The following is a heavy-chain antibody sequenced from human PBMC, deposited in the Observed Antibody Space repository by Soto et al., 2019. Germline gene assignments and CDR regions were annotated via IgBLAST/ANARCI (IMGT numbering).Heavy chain of an antibody. V-gene: IGHV3-72*01. D-gene: IGHD3-16*01. CDR1: GFTFSDHY. CDR2: IRDKANSYTT. CDR3: ASARVMGAYFDY. Sequence: GSLRLSCAASGFTFSDHYMDWARQAPGKGLEWVARIRDKANSYTTDYAASVKGRFTISRDDSKNSVYLEMNSLKTEDTAVYYCASARVMGAYFDYWGQGTRVTVSS. J-gene: IGHJ4*02.